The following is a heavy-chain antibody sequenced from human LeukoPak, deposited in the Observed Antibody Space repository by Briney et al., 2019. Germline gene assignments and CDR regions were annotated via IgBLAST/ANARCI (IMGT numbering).Heavy chain of an antibody. CDR1: GFTVSSNS. V-gene: IGHV3-20*04. Sequence: GGSLRLSCTVSGFTVSSNSMSWVRQAPGKGLEWVSGINWNGGSTGYADSVKGRFTISRDNAKNSLYLQMNSLRAEDTALYYCAKDRDMITFGLDIWGQGTMVTVSS. D-gene: IGHD3-16*01. CDR2: INWNGGST. CDR3: AKDRDMITFGLDI. J-gene: IGHJ3*02.